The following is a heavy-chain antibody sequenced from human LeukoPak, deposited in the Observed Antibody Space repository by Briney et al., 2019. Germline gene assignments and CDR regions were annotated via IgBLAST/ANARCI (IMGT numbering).Heavy chain of an antibody. CDR3: ARVGDHYHWYLDL. Sequence: GGSLRLSCAASGFTFGAKYMNWVRQAPGKGLEWVSILYSGDDTYYADSVRGRFIVSRDSSKNTLYLHMSSLTAADTAVYYCARVGDHYHWYLDLWGRGTLVTVSS. CDR2: LYSGDDT. D-gene: IGHD3-10*01. V-gene: IGHV3-53*01. CDR1: GFTFGAKY. J-gene: IGHJ2*01.